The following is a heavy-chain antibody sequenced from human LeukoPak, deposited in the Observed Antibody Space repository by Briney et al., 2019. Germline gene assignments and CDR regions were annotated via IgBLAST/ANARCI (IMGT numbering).Heavy chain of an antibody. CDR2: ISYDGDLQ. V-gene: IGHV3-30*04. CDR3: ARRFGAARDDYMDV. D-gene: IGHD3-16*01. CDR1: GFSFSSHA. J-gene: IGHJ6*03. Sequence: QSGGSLRLSCAASGFSFSSHAMHWVRQAPGKGLEWVAVISYDGDLQYYGDSVKGRFTISRDNAKNSLYLQMNSLRAEDTAVYYCARRFGAARDDYMDVWGKGTTVTVSS.